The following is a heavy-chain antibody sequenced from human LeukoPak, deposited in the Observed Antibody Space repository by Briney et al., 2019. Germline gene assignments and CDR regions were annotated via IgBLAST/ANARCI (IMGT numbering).Heavy chain of an antibody. D-gene: IGHD3-22*01. Sequence: SGTLSLTCAVSGGSISSSNWWSWVRQPPGKGLEWIGEIIHSGSTNYNPSLKSRVTISVDTSKNQFSLKLSSVTAADTAVNYCARGRDYYDSSGAPSYGGNWGQGTLVTVSS. V-gene: IGHV4-4*02. CDR1: GGSISSSNW. CDR2: IIHSGST. CDR3: ARGRDYYDSSGAPSYGGN. J-gene: IGHJ4*02.